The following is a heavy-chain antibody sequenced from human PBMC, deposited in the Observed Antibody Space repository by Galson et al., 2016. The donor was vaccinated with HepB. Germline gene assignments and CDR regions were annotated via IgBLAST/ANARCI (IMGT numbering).Heavy chain of an antibody. CDR3: ARGSVAPMDV. V-gene: IGHV3-66*01. CDR1: GFTVSDTF. Sequence: SLRLSCAASGFTVSDTFVSWVRQAPGKGLEWVSVIYSGGDTYSADSVKGRFVISRDNSKNTVYLQMNGPRHDDTAVYFCARGSVAPMDVWGQGTPVTVSS. J-gene: IGHJ6*02. D-gene: IGHD2-15*01. CDR2: IYSGGDT.